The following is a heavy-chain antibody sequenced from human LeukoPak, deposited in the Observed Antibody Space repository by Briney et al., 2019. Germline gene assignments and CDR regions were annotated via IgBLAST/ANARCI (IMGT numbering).Heavy chain of an antibody. V-gene: IGHV4-59*01. CDR3: ARVSPTQISFDP. CDR1: GGSISSYY. J-gene: IGHJ5*02. Sequence: SETLSLTCTVSGGSISSYYWSWIRQPPGKGLEWIGYIYYSGSTNYNPSLKSRVTISVDTSKNQFSLKLSSVTAADTAVYYCARVSPTQISFDPWGQGTLVTVSS. CDR2: IYYSGST.